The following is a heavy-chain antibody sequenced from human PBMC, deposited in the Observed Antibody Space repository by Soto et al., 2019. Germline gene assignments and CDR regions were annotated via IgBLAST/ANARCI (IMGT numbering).Heavy chain of an antibody. D-gene: IGHD3-3*01. V-gene: IGHV3-72*01. CDR2: TRNKANSYTT. Sequence: XGSLRLSCAASGFTFSDHYMDWVRQAPGKGLEWVGRTRNKANSYTTEYAASVKGKFTISRDDSKNSLYLQMNSLKTEDTAVYYCARGPGTFSDFWSGYPSLTVGMDVWGQGTTVTVSS. J-gene: IGHJ6*02. CDR1: GFTFSDHY. CDR3: ARGPGTFSDFWSGYPSLTVGMDV.